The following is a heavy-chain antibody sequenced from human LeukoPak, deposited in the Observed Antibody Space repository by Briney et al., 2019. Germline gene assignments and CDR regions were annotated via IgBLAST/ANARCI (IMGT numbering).Heavy chain of an antibody. CDR1: GYSISSGYY. V-gene: IGHV4-38-2*02. D-gene: IGHD2-2*01. Sequence: SETLSLTCAVSGYSISSGYYWGWIRQPPGKGLEWIGSIYHSGSTYYNPSLKSRVTISVDTSKNQFSLKLSSVTAADTAVYYCAREHCSSTSCCYYYGMDVWGKGTTVTVSS. CDR2: IYHSGST. J-gene: IGHJ6*04. CDR3: AREHCSSTSCCYYYGMDV.